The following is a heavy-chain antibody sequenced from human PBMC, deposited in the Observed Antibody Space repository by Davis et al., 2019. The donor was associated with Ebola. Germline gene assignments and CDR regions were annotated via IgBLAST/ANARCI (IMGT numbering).Heavy chain of an antibody. D-gene: IGHD4-17*01. J-gene: IGHJ4*02. CDR3: TSTHTVTKADY. Sequence: SVKVFCKASGGTFSSYAISWVRQAPGQGLEWMGGIIPIFGTANYAQKFQGRVTITADESTSTAYMELNSLKTEDTAVYYCTSTHTVTKADYWGQGTLVTVSS. V-gene: IGHV1-69*13. CDR2: IIPIFGTA. CDR1: GGTFSSYA.